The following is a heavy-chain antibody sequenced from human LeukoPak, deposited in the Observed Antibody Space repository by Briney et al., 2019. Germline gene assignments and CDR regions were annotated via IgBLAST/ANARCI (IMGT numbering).Heavy chain of an antibody. Sequence: ASVKVSCKASGYTFTGYYMHWVRQAPGQGLEWVGWINPNSGGTNYAQKFQGRVTMTRDTSISTAYMELSRLRSDDTAVYYCARYGHYDSSGYSYDYWGQGTLVTVSS. J-gene: IGHJ4*02. CDR1: GYTFTGYY. CDR3: ARYGHYDSSGYSYDY. D-gene: IGHD3-22*01. CDR2: INPNSGGT. V-gene: IGHV1-2*02.